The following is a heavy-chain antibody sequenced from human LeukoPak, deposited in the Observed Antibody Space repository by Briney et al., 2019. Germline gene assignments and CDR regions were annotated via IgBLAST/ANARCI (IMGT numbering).Heavy chain of an antibody. J-gene: IGHJ5*02. D-gene: IGHD3-9*01. V-gene: IGHV4-34*01. CDR1: GGSFSGYY. CDR2: INHSGST. Sequence: SETLSLTCAVYGGSFSGYYWSWIRQPPGKGLEWIGEINHSGSTNYNSSLKSRVTISVDTSKNQFSLKLSSVTAADTAVYYCARGHYDILTGYTVGWFDPWGQGTLVTVSS. CDR3: ARGHYDILTGYTVGWFDP.